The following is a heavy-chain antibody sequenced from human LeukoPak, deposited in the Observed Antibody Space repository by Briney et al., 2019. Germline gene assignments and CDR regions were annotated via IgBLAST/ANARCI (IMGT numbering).Heavy chain of an antibody. V-gene: IGHV3-9*01. CDR3: ARARAPVTRISSFDI. J-gene: IGHJ3*02. Sequence: QPGGSLRLSCAASGFTFDDYAMHWVRQAPGKGLEWVSGISWNSGSIGYADSVKGRVTISRDNYKNTLYLQMSSLRADDTAVYYCARARAPVTRISSFDIWGQGTMVTVSS. D-gene: IGHD4-17*01. CDR1: GFTFDDYA. CDR2: ISWNSGSI.